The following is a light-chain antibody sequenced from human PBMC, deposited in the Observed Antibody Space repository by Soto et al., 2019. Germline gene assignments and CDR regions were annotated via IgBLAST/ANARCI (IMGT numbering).Light chain of an antibody. CDR1: QTVGTNF. Sequence: EIVLTQSPGTLSLSPGETATLSCRASQTVGTNFLAWYQQKPGQAPRLLMFGTSNRATDIPDRFGGSGSGTDFTLTISRLDPEDVAVYYCQHYSRTLPWTFGQGTKVEIK. CDR3: QHYSRTLPWT. J-gene: IGKJ1*01. V-gene: IGKV3-20*01. CDR2: GTS.